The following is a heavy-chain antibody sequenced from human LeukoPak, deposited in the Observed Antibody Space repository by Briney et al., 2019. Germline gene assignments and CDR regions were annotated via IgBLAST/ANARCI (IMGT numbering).Heavy chain of an antibody. CDR2: INPSGGST. J-gene: IGHJ4*02. Sequence: ASVKVSCKASGYTFTGYYMHWVRQAPGQGLEWMGIINPSGGSTSYAQKFQGRVTMTRDTSTSTVYMELSSLRSEDTAVYYCARDWDIVVVPAATGGGSYFDYWGQGTLVTVSS. CDR3: ARDWDIVVVPAATGGGSYFDY. D-gene: IGHD2-2*01. V-gene: IGHV1-46*01. CDR1: GYTFTGYY.